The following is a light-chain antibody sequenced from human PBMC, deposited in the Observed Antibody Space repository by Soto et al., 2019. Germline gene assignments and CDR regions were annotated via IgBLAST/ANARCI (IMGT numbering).Light chain of an antibody. CDR2: AAS. CDR3: QQSYSTPRT. Sequence: DIQMTQSTSSLSESVGDRVTITCRASQSISSYLNWYQQKPGKAPKLLIYAASSLQSGVPSMFSGSGSGTDFTLTISSLQPEDFATYYCQQSYSTPRTFGGGTKVEIK. CDR1: QSISSY. J-gene: IGKJ4*01. V-gene: IGKV1-39*01.